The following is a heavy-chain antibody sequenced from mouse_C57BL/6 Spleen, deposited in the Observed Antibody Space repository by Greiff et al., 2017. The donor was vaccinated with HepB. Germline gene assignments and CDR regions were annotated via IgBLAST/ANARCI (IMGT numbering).Heavy chain of an antibody. CDR3: ARGGGIWYYAMDY. D-gene: IGHD1-1*02. V-gene: IGHV5-17*01. CDR2: ISSVSSTI. CDR1: GFTFSDYG. J-gene: IGHJ4*01. Sequence: EVQVVESGGGLVKPGGSLKLSCAASGFTFSDYGMHWVRQAPEKGLEWVAYISSVSSTIYYADTVKGRFTISRDNAKNTLFLQMTSLRSEDTAMYYCARGGGIWYYAMDYWGQGTSVTVSS.